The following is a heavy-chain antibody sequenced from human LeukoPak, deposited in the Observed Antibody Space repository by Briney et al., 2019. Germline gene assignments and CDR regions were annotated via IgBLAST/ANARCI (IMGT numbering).Heavy chain of an antibody. CDR3: AREREANYGDYDY. CDR2: IIPIFGTA. Sequence: SVKVSCKASVGTFSSYAISWVRQAPGQGLEWMGGIIPIFGTANYAQKFQGRVTITADESTSTAYMELSSLRSEDTAVYYCAREREANYGDYDYWGQGTLVTVSS. CDR1: VGTFSSYA. D-gene: IGHD4-17*01. J-gene: IGHJ4*02. V-gene: IGHV1-69*01.